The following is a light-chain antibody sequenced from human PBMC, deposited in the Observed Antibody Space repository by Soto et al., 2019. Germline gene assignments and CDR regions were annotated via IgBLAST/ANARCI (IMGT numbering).Light chain of an antibody. J-gene: IGKJ1*01. CDR3: QQYDTSPWT. CDR1: QSVTNNF. CDR2: GVS. V-gene: IGKV3-20*01. Sequence: EVVLTQSPGTLSLSPGERATLSCRASQSVTNNFLAWYQQKPGQAPRLLIYGVSTRATGIPDRISGGGSGTDSTLTISSLGPEDVAVYYCQQYDTSPWTFGQGTKVEI.